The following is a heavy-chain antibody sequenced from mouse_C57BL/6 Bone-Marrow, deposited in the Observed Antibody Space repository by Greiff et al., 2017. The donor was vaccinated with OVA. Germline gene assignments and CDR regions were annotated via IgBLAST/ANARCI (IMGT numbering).Heavy chain of an antibody. Sequence: EVQLQQSGAELVKPGASVKLSCTASGFNIKDYYMHWVKQRTEQGLEWIGRIDPEDGETKYAPKFKGKATITADTSSNTAYLQLSRLTSEDTAVYYGARLRWGVYAMDYWGQGTSVTVSS. V-gene: IGHV14-2*01. CDR1: GFNIKDYY. J-gene: IGHJ4*01. CDR2: IDPEDGET. CDR3: ARLRWGVYAMDY. D-gene: IGHD1-1*02.